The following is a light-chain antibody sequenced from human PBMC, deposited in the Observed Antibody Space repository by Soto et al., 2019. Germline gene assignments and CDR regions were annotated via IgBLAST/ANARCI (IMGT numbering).Light chain of an antibody. Sequence: DIQMTQSPSSLSASVGDRVTITCQASQGITKSLNWYQQKPGKAPKLLIYDASILETGVPSRFTGSGSGTDFTFTISGLQPEDIATYYCQQHEDLPLTFGPGTKVKIK. CDR1: QGITKS. CDR3: QQHEDLPLT. J-gene: IGKJ3*01. CDR2: DAS. V-gene: IGKV1-33*01.